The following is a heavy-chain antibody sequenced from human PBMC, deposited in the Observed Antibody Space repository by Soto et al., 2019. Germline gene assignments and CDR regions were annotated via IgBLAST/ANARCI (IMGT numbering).Heavy chain of an antibody. CDR2: IIGSGTDT. CDR3: AKGSSGHYDSFDY. D-gene: IGHD3-22*01. J-gene: IGHJ4*02. Sequence: PGGSLRLSCAASGFTFKTYTMNWVRQAPGQGLGWVSAIIGSGTDTYYADSVKGRFTISRDNSKNTLYLLMNSLRAEDTAVYYCAKGSSGHYDSFDYWGQGTLVTVSS. V-gene: IGHV3-23*01. CDR1: GFTFKTYT.